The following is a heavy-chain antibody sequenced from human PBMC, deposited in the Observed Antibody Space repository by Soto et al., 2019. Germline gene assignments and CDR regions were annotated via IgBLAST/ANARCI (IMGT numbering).Heavy chain of an antibody. V-gene: IGHV1-8*01. Sequence: VSGKASGYTFTSYDNNRVRQATGHGHEWMGWMNPNSGNTGYAQKFQGRVTMTRNTSISTAYMELSSLRSEDTAVYYCARGAPIVIAVAGTWWFDPWGQGTLVTVSS. J-gene: IGHJ5*02. D-gene: IGHD6-19*01. CDR2: MNPNSGNT. CDR1: GYTFTSYD. CDR3: ARGAPIVIAVAGTWWFDP.